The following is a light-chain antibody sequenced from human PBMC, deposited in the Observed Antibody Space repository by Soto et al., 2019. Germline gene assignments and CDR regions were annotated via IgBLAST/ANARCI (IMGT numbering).Light chain of an antibody. CDR2: DDS. V-gene: IGLV3-21*02. CDR3: QVWDSPSTPV. CDR1: NIGGKS. J-gene: IGLJ1*01. Sequence: SYELTQPPSVSVAPGQTASITCWGNNIGGKSVHWHQQKPGQAPVLVVYDDSDRPSGIPERFSGSNSGNTATLTISRVEAGDEADYYCQVWDSPSTPVFATGPKATVL.